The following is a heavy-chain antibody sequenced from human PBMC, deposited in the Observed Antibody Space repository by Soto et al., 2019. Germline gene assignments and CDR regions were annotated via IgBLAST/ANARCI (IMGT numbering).Heavy chain of an antibody. Sequence: GGSLRLSCAASGFTFSNYAMSWVRQAPGKGLEWVSAISGSGGSTYYADSVKGRFTISRDNSKNTLYLQMNSLRAEDTAVYYCAKDDGPGYYDFWSGYYLYYYYGMDVWGQGTTVTVSS. CDR1: GFTFSNYA. D-gene: IGHD3-3*01. V-gene: IGHV3-23*01. J-gene: IGHJ6*02. CDR3: AKDDGPGYYDFWSGYYLYYYYGMDV. CDR2: ISGSGGST.